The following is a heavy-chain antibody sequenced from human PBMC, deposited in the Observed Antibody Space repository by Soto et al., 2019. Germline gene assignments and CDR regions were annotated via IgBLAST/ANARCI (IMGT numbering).Heavy chain of an antibody. CDR3: ARGPTTDKVDF. D-gene: IGHD4-17*01. J-gene: IGHJ4*02. CDR2: IYDSGKT. Sequence: TLSLTCTVSGGSINSVDYYWSWIRQPPGKGLEWIGHIYDSGKTYSNPSLKSQVTISVDTSKSQFSLKLTSVTAADTAVYYCARGPTTDKVDFWGQGTLVTVSS. CDR1: GGSINSVDYY. V-gene: IGHV4-30-4*01.